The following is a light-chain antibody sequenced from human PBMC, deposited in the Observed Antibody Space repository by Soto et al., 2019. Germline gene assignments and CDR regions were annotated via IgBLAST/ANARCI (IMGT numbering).Light chain of an antibody. J-gene: IGLJ3*02. CDR2: EVS. CDR3: SSYTSSSTPWV. Sequence: QSALTQPASVSGSPGPSITISCTGTSSDVGGYNYVSWYQQHPGKAPKLMIYEVSNRPSGVSNRFSGSKSVNTASLTISGLQAEDEADYYCSSYTSSSTPWVFGGGTKLTVL. CDR1: SSDVGGYNY. V-gene: IGLV2-14*01.